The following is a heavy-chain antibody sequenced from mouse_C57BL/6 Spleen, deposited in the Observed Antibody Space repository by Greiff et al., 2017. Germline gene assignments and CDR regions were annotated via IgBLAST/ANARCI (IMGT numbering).Heavy chain of an antibody. Sequence: EVQLVESGGGLVKPGGSLKLSCAASGFTFSSYTMSWVRQTPEKRLEWVATISGGGGNTYYPDSVKGRFTISRDNAKNTLYLQMSSLRSEDTALYYCARIGTTVPSMDYWGQGTSVTVSS. CDR2: ISGGGGNT. D-gene: IGHD1-1*01. J-gene: IGHJ4*01. V-gene: IGHV5-9*01. CDR3: ARIGTTVPSMDY. CDR1: GFTFSSYT.